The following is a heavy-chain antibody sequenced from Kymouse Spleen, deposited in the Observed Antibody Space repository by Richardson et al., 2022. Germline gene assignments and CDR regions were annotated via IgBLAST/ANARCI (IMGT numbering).Heavy chain of an antibody. CDR2: IYSCGST. CDR3: ARSLTMVRGGYYYYGMDV. V-gene: IGHV3-66*03. Sequence: EVQLVESGGGLIQPGGSLRLSCAASGFTVSSNYMSWVRQAPGKGLEWVSVIYSCGSTYYADSVKGRFTISRDNSKNTLYLQMNSLRAEDTAVYYCARSLTMVRGGYYYYGMDVWGQGTTVTVSS. CDR1: GFTVSSNY. D-gene: IGHD3-10*01. J-gene: IGHJ6*02.